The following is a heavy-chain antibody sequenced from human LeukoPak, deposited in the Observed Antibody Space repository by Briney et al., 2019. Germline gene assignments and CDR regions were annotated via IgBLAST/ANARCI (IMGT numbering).Heavy chain of an antibody. CDR2: IIPIFGTA. CDR3: ARDGYSGSTMFDY. D-gene: IGHD1-26*01. J-gene: IGHJ4*02. CDR1: GGTFSSYA. Sequence: SVKVSCKASGGTFSSYAISWVRQAPGQGLEWMGGIIPIFGTANYAQKFQGRVTITADESTSTAYMELSSLRAEDTAVYYCARDGYSGSTMFDYWGQGTLVTVSS. V-gene: IGHV1-69*13.